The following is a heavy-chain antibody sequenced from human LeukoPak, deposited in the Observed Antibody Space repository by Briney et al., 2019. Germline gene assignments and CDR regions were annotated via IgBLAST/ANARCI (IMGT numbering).Heavy chain of an antibody. V-gene: IGHV4-38-2*02. CDR2: IYHSGST. Sequence: WETLSLTCTVSGYSISSGYYCGWIRQTPGKGLEWIGSIYHSGSTYYNPSLKRRVTISVDTSKNQFSLKLSSVTAADTAVYYCARSRREMVDYWGQGTLVTVSS. J-gene: IGHJ4*02. CDR3: ARSRREMVDY. CDR1: GYSISSGYY. D-gene: IGHD5-24*01.